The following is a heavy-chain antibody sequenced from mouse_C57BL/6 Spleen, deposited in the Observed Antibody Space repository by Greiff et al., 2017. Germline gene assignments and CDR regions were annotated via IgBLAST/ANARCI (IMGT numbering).Heavy chain of an antibody. D-gene: IGHD6-5*01. J-gene: IGHJ2*01. Sequence: QVQLKQPGAELVMPGASVKLSCKASGYTFTSYWMHWVKQRPGQGLEWIGEIDPSDSYTNYNQKFKGKSTLTVDKSSSTAYMQHSSLTSEDSAVYYCARGAYNSGYFDYWGQGTTLTVSS. CDR2: IDPSDSYT. CDR1: GYTFTSYW. V-gene: IGHV1-69*01. CDR3: ARGAYNSGYFDY.